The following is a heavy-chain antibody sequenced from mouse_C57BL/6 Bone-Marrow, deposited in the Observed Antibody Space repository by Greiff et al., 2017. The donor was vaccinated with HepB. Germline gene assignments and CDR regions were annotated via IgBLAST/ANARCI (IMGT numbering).Heavy chain of an antibody. D-gene: IGHD1-1*01. CDR3: TRVYGSSYVGYFDV. V-gene: IGHV1-15*01. Sequence: QVHVKQSGAELVRPGASVTLSCKASGYTFTDYEMHWVKQTPVHGLEWIGAIDPETGGTAYNQKFKGKAILTADKSSSTAYMELRSLTSEDSAVYYCTRVYGSSYVGYFDVWGTGTTVTVSS. CDR1: GYTFTDYE. J-gene: IGHJ1*03. CDR2: IDPETGGT.